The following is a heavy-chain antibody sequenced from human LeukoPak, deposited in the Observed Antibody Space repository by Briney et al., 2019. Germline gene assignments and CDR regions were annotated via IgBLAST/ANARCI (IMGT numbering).Heavy chain of an antibody. CDR1: GFIFSNYG. CDR2: IWYDGRTK. D-gene: IGHD6-19*01. V-gene: IGHV3-33*01. J-gene: IGHJ4*02. Sequence: GGSLRLSCGVSGFIFSNYGMHWVRQAPGKGLEWVALIWYDGRTKFHADSVRGRFTISRDNSANTLYLQMSSLRVEDTAVYYCAREWGRIAVAGGPGYWGQGALVTASS. CDR3: AREWGRIAVAGGPGY.